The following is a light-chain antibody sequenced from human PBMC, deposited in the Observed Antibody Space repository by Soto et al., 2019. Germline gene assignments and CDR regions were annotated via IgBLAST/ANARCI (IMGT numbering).Light chain of an antibody. CDR3: QQCSSWPLT. J-gene: IGKJ4*01. V-gene: IGKV3-11*01. CDR2: DAS. CDR1: QSVSSY. Sequence: EIVLTQSPATLSFSPGERATLSCRASQSVSSYLAWYQQKPGQAPRLLIYDASNRATGVPARFSGSGTGTDFPLTISSLEPEDFAVYYCQQCSSWPLTFGGGTKVEIK.